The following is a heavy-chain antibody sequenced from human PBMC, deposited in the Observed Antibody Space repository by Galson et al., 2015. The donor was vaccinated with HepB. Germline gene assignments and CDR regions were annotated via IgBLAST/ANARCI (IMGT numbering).Heavy chain of an antibody. D-gene: IGHD1-1*01. CDR2: ISSSGSTI. V-gene: IGHV3-48*03. Sequence: SLRLSCAASGFTFSSYEMNRVRQAPGKGLEWVSYISSSGSTIYYADSVKGRFTISRDNAKNSLYLQMNSLRAEDTAVYYCARGPGTTRDYWGQGTLVTVSS. CDR3: ARGPGTTRDY. CDR1: GFTFSSYE. J-gene: IGHJ4*02.